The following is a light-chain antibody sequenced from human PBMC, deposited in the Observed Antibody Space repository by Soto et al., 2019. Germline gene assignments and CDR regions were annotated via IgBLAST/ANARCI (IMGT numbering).Light chain of an antibody. J-gene: IGKJ1*01. V-gene: IGKV3D-15*01. CDR1: QSVSNN. Sequence: EIVLSQSPSTMSLSPGERATLSCRASQSVSNNYLAWYQQKPGQAPRLLIYGASNRATGIPDRFSGSGSGTEFTLTIDRLQSADFAVYYCQQYNNWWTFGQGTKVDIK. CDR2: GAS. CDR3: QQYNNWWT.